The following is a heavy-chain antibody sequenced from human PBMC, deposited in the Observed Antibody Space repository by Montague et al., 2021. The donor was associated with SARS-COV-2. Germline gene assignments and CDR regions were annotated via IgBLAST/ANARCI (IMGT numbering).Heavy chain of an antibody. CDR2: FFYSGSS. Sequence: SETLSLTCTVSGGSISSNCYYWSRLPPPLGKGLKWYGYFFYSGSSYSTTTLQIRVTISEATSKNQFSLRLSSVTAAATAVYYSARLPYFYDSTHAFDIWGQGTMVTVSS. CDR3: ARLPYFYDSTHAFDI. D-gene: IGHD3-22*01. V-gene: IGHV4-39*01. J-gene: IGHJ3*02. CDR1: GGSISSNCYY.